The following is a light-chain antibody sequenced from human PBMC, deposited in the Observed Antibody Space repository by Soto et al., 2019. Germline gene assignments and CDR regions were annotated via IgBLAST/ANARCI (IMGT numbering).Light chain of an antibody. CDR2: KAS. Sequence: DIQMTQSPSTLSASVVDRVTLSCRASQSISSWLAWYQQKPGKAPKILIYKASSLESGVPSRFSGSGSGTEFTLTISSLQPDDFATYYCQHYNSYSEAFGQGTKVDIK. CDR3: QHYNSYSEA. V-gene: IGKV1-5*03. J-gene: IGKJ1*01. CDR1: QSISSW.